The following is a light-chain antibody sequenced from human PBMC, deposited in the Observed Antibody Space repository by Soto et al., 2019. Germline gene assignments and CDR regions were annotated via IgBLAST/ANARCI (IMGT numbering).Light chain of an antibody. Sequence: EIMLTQSPGTLSLFPGERATLSCRASQSVSSSYLAWYQQNPGQAPRLLIYGASSRATGIPDRFSGSGSGTDFTLTISRLEPEDFAVYYCQQYGSSPWTFGQGTKGEIK. CDR1: QSVSSSY. CDR2: GAS. CDR3: QQYGSSPWT. V-gene: IGKV3-20*01. J-gene: IGKJ1*01.